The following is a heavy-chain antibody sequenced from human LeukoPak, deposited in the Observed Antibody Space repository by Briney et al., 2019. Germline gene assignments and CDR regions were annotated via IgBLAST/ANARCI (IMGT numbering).Heavy chain of an antibody. V-gene: IGHV3-23*01. J-gene: IGHJ4*02. Sequence: GGSVRLSCAVSGFTFSSYAMSWVRQAPGKGLEWVSGISGSGGYTYYADSVKGRFTFSRDNPKNTLYLEMSSLRAEDTAVYYCARMVRGLYIDYWGQGTLVTVPS. CDR1: GFTFSSYA. CDR2: ISGSGGYT. D-gene: IGHD3-10*01. CDR3: ARMVRGLYIDY.